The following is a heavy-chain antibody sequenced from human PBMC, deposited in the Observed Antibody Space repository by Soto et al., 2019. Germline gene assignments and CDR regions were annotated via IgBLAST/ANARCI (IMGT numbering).Heavy chain of an antibody. CDR2: IYHSGRT. CDR3: ARDRPSYGRNFDY. J-gene: IGHJ4*02. V-gene: IGHV4-4*02. Sequence: QVQLQESGPGVVKPSGTLSLTCAVSGGSVSSDYWWSWVRLPPGKGLEWIGEIYHSGRTNYNPPLKSRVTTSIDKSTNQLSLILNSVTAADTAVYYCARDRPSYGRNFDYWGQGTLVTVSS. CDR1: GGSVSSDYW. D-gene: IGHD1-26*01.